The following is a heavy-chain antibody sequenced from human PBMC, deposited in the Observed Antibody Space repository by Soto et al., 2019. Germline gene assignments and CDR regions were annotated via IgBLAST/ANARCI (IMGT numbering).Heavy chain of an antibody. CDR1: GFTFSSYG. Sequence: QVQLVESGGGVVQPGRSLRLSCAASGFTFSSYGMHWVRQAPGKGLEWVAVISYDGSNKYYADSVNGRFTISRDNSKNTLYLQMNSLRAEDTAVYYCAKDLYSSSWYHYYYFDGMDVWGQGTTVTVSS. V-gene: IGHV3-30*18. J-gene: IGHJ6*02. CDR2: ISYDGSNK. D-gene: IGHD6-13*01. CDR3: AKDLYSSSWYHYYYFDGMDV.